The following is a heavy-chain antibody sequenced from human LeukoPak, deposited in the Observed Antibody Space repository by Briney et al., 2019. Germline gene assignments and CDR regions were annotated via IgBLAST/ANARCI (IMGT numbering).Heavy chain of an antibody. CDR1: GYTLTSYY. CDR3: ARVRDYYANSDYSDY. D-gene: IGHD3-22*01. CDR2: INPSGGST. V-gene: IGHV1-46*01. Sequence: ASVKVSCKASGYTLTSYYMHWVRQAPGQGLEWMGIINPSGGSTSYAQKFQGRVTMTRDTSTTTAYMELRSLTSDDTAVYYCARVRDYYANSDYSDYWGQGTLVTVSS. J-gene: IGHJ4*02.